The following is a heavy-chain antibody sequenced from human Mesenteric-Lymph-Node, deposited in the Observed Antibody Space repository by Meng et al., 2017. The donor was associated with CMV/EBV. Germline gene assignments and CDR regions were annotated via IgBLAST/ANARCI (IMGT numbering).Heavy chain of an antibody. Sequence: GGSLRLSCVGSGFIFSMSEFHWVRQPIGQGLEWVSAIGTPGDTYYSDSVKGRFTISRDNAKNSLYLRMDSLRAGDTAVYYCARESHSGAWNNWYFDIWGRGTLVTVSS. J-gene: IGHJ2*01. CDR3: ARESHSGAWNNWYFDI. CDR2: IGTPGDT. V-gene: IGHV3-13*01. CDR1: GFIFSMSE. D-gene: IGHD6-19*01.